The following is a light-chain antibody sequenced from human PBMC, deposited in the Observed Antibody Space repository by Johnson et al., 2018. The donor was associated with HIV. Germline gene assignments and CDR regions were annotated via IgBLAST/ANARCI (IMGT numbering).Light chain of an antibody. CDR2: DNN. Sequence: QSVLTQPPSVSAAPGQKVTISCSGSSSNIGNNYVSWYQQLPGTAPKLLIYDNNKRPSRIPDRFSGSKSGTSATLGISGLQTGDEADYYCGTWDSRLNVYLFGTGTKVTVL. CDR3: GTWDSRLNVYL. V-gene: IGLV1-51*01. CDR1: SSNIGNNY. J-gene: IGLJ1*01.